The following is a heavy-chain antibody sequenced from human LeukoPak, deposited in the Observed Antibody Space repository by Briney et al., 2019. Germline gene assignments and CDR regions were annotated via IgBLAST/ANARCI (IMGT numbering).Heavy chain of an antibody. J-gene: IGHJ6*04. CDR1: GFTFSSYE. D-gene: IGHD3-10*02. CDR3: AERGIAMIGGV. Sequence: GGSLRLACAASGFTFSSYEMNWVRQAPGKGLEWVSYISSSGSTIYYADSVKGRFTISRDNAKNSLYLQMNSLRAEDTAVYYCAERGIAMIGGVWGKGTTVAISS. CDR2: ISSSGSTI. V-gene: IGHV3-48*03.